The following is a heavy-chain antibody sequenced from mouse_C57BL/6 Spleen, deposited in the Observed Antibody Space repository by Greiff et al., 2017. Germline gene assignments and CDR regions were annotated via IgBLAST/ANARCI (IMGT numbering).Heavy chain of an antibody. V-gene: IGHV1-22*01. CDR1: GYTFTDYN. D-gene: IGHD4-1*01. CDR2: INPNNGGT. CDR3: ARGELGRFYAMDY. J-gene: IGHJ4*01. Sequence: VHVKQSGPELVKPGASVKMSCKASGYTFTDYNMHWVKQSHGKSLEWIGYINPNNGGTSYNQKFKGKATLTVNKSSSTAYMELRSLTSEDSAVYYCARGELGRFYAMDYWGQGTSVTVSS.